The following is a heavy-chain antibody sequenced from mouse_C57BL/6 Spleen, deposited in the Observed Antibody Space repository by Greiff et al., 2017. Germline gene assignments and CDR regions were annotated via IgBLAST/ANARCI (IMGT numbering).Heavy chain of an antibody. CDR1: GYAFSSSW. Sequence: VQLQESGPELVKPGASVKISCKASGYAFSSSWMNWVKQRPGKGLEWIGRIYPGDGDTNYNGKFKGKATLTADKSSSTAYMQLSSLTSEDSAVYFCARWVYFYAMDYWGQGTSVTVSS. D-gene: IGHD2-1*01. CDR2: IYPGDGDT. V-gene: IGHV1-82*01. CDR3: ARWVYFYAMDY. J-gene: IGHJ4*01.